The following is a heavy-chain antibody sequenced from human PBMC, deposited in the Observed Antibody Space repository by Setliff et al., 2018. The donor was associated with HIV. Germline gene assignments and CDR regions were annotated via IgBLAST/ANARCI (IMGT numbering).Heavy chain of an antibody. CDR2: IYHTGST. D-gene: IGHD1-1*01. CDR3: AQLGMVDDFEY. CDR1: GGSINSTSYY. Sequence: SETLSLTCTVSGGSINSTSYYWGWIRQPPGNGLEWIGSIYHTGSTYYKPSLKSRVTISVDTSKNQFSLRLSSVAAGDTAVYYCAQLGMVDDFEYWGQGTLVTVSS. J-gene: IGHJ4*02. V-gene: IGHV4-39*01.